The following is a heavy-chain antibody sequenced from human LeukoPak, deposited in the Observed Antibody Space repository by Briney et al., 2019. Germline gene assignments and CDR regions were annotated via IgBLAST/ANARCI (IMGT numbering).Heavy chain of an antibody. J-gene: IGHJ4*02. V-gene: IGHV1-46*01. CDR3: ARGQYYGDSSGFPAHY. CDR1: GYIFTNYH. CDR2: INPSSGNT. Sequence: ASVKVSCKASGYIFTNYHVHWVRQAPGQGLDWVGVINPSSGNTAYAQKFQGRVTMTRDTSTNTVYMDLSSLRSEDTAVYWCARGQYYGDSSGFPAHYWGQGTRVTVSS. D-gene: IGHD3-22*01.